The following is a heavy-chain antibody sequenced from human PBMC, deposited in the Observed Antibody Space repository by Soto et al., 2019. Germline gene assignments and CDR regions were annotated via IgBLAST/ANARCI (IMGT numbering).Heavy chain of an antibody. D-gene: IGHD3-16*01. CDR3: PRSGRNAYYNMDV. Sequence: GESLKISCKGSGYSFPTFWIGWVRQMPGKGLEWMGVIYPGDSDTRYSPSFQGQVTMSADRSISTAYLQWTSLKASDTAIYYCPRSGRNAYYNMDVWGQGTTVTVSS. CDR1: GYSFPTFW. V-gene: IGHV5-51*01. J-gene: IGHJ6*02. CDR2: IYPGDSDT.